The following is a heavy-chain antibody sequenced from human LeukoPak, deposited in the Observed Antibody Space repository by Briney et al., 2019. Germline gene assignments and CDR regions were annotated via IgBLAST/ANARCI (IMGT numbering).Heavy chain of an antibody. D-gene: IGHD6-6*01. CDR1: DASVSSDNYY. Sequence: SETLSLTCTVSDASVSSDNYYWSWIRQPPGKGLEWIGYVYYSGSTNYNPSLTSRVTISVDTSKNQFSLNLSSVTAADTAVYYCARRKAIRPRDYYFDYWGQGTLVTVSP. V-gene: IGHV4-61*01. CDR2: VYYSGST. CDR3: ARRKAIRPRDYYFDY. J-gene: IGHJ4*02.